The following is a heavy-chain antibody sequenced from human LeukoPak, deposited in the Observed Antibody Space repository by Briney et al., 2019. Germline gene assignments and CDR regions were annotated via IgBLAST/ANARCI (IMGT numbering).Heavy chain of an antibody. CDR1: GGSFSDYY. CDR2: INHSGGT. CDR3: ARVTYDSTSYHNAMDV. J-gene: IGHJ6*02. Sequence: SETLSLTCAVYGGSFSDYYWSWIRQPPGKGLEWIGKINHSGGTNYNPSLKSRVTISVDTSKNQFSLRLSSVTAADTAVYYCARVTYDSTSYHNAMDVWGQGTTVTVSS. V-gene: IGHV4-34*01. D-gene: IGHD3-22*01.